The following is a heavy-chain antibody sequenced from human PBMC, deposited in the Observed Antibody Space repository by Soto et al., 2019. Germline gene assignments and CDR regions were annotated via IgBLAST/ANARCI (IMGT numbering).Heavy chain of an antibody. CDR1: GDTLTELS. V-gene: IGHV1-24*01. CDR2: FDPEDGET. D-gene: IGHD6-13*01. J-gene: IGHJ4*02. CDR3: ATGNPLSSSSWYNY. Sequence: GASVKVCCKVSGDTLTELSMHWVRQAPGKGLEWMGGFDPEDGETIYAQKFQGRVTMTEDTSTDTAYMELSSLRSEDTAVYYCATGNPLSSSSWYNYWGQGTLVTVSS.